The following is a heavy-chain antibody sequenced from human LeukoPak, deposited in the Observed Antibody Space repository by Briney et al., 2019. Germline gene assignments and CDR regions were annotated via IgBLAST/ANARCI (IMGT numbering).Heavy chain of an antibody. CDR1: GYTFTGYY. Sequence: ASVKVSCKASGYTFTGYYMHWVRQAPGQGLEWMGWINPNSGGTNYAQKFQGRVTMTRDTSISTAYMELSRLRSDDTAVYYCARVLLGYCSSTSYYRDLEFDPWGQGTLVTVSS. D-gene: IGHD2-2*01. V-gene: IGHV1-2*02. J-gene: IGHJ5*02. CDR3: ARVLLGYCSSTSYYRDLEFDP. CDR2: INPNSGGT.